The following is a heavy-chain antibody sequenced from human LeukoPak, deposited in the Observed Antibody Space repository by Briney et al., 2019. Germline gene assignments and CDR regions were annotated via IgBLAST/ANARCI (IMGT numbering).Heavy chain of an antibody. D-gene: IGHD1-26*01. V-gene: IGHV3-7*05. CDR3: ARSGTYRNAAFDI. CDR2: IKQDGSEK. CDR1: GITASSYA. J-gene: IGHJ3*02. Sequence: GGSLRLSCAASGITASSYAMTWVRQAPGKGLEWVANIKQDGSEKYYVDSVKGRFTISRDNAKNSLDLQMNSLRAEDTAVYYCARSGTYRNAAFDIWGQGTMVTVSS.